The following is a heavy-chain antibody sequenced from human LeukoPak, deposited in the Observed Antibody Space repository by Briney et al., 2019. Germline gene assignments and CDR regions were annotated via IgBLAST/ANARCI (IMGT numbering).Heavy chain of an antibody. CDR1: GASISGHY. D-gene: IGHD5-24*01. V-gene: IGHV4-59*11. CDR2: IYYSGST. CDR3: ARGPTGDGYGYYFDY. Sequence: SETLSLTCTVSGASISGHYWSWIWQPPGKGLEWIVYIYYSGSTNYNPSLKSRVTISIDTSKNQFSLKLSSVTAADTAVYYCARGPTGDGYGYYFDYWGQGTLVTVSS. J-gene: IGHJ4*02.